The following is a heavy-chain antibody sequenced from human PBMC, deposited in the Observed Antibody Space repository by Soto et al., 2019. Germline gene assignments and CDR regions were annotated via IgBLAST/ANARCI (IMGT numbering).Heavy chain of an antibody. V-gene: IGHV3-23*01. J-gene: IGHJ4*02. CDR2: SSGRGGST. CDR3: AKEGQQWLRYGLDI. Sequence: GNGLEWVSASSGRGGSTYYADSGKGRFTISSDNYKNTLYLQMNGLRAEDTAVFFCAKEGQQWLRYGLDISGQ. D-gene: IGHD6-19*01.